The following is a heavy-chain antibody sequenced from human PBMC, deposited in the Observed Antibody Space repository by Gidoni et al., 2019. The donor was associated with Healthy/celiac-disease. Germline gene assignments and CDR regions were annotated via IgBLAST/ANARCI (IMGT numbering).Heavy chain of an antibody. CDR1: GGSISSSSYY. J-gene: IGHJ4*02. Sequence: QLQLQESGPGLEKPSETLSLTCTVSGGSISSSSYYLCWIRQPPGKGLEWIGSIYYSGSTYYNPSLNSRVTISVDTSKNQFSLKLSSVTAADTAVYYCARREGSHDYWGQGTLVTVSS. V-gene: IGHV4-39*01. D-gene: IGHD1-26*01. CDR2: IYYSGST. CDR3: ARREGSHDY.